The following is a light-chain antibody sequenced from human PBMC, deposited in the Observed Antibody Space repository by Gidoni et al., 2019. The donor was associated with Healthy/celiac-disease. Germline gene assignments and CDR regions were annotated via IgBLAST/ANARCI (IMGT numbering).Light chain of an antibody. J-gene: IGKJ4*01. Sequence: QSPDSLAVSLGERATINCKSSQSVLYSSNNKNYLAWYQQKPGQPPKLLIYWASTRESGVPDRFSGGGSGTDFTLTISSLQAEDVAVYYYQQYYSTPLTFGGGTKVEIK. CDR2: WAS. CDR3: QQYYSTPLT. CDR1: QSVLYSSNNKNY. V-gene: IGKV4-1*01.